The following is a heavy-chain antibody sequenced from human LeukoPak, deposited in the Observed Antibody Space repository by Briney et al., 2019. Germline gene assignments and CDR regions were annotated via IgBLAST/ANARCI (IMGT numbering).Heavy chain of an antibody. D-gene: IGHD1-26*01. J-gene: IGHJ4*02. Sequence: GGSLRLSCATSGFTFSSYAMTWVRQAPGKGLEWVSSISSGGDTTYYADSVKGRFTVSRDNSKNMLYLQMKSLRVEGTAVYYCVTQTYSGSNKYYFDYWGQGTLVTVSS. CDR2: ISSGGDTT. CDR3: VTQTYSGSNKYYFDY. V-gene: IGHV3-23*01. CDR1: GFTFSSYA.